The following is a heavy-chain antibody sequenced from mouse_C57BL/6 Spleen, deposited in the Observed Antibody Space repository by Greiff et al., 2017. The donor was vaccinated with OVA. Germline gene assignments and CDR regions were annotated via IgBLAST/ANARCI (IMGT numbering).Heavy chain of an antibody. CDR3: ARHESPSYYYGSSSYAMDY. CDR2: FYPGSGSI. V-gene: IGHV1-62-2*01. D-gene: IGHD1-1*01. CDR1: GYTFTEYT. Sequence: QVQLQQSGAELVKPGASVKLSCKASGYTFTEYTIHWVKQRSGQGLEWIGWFYPGSGSIKYNEKFKDKATLTAEKSSSTVYMELSRLTSEDSAVYFCARHESPSYYYGSSSYAMDYWGQGTSVTVSS. J-gene: IGHJ4*01.